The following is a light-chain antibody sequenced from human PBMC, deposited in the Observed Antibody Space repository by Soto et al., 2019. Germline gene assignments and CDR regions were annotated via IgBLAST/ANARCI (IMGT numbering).Light chain of an antibody. V-gene: IGKV3-15*01. CDR3: QSYDSSLSGYV. J-gene: IGKJ3*01. Sequence: EIVMTQSPATLSVPPGERVTLSCRASQSVNSNLAWYQQKPGRGPRLLIYDASTRATGIPARFSGSGSGTEFTLTISSLQSEDEADYYCQSYDSSLSGYVFGTGT. CDR2: DAS. CDR1: QSVNSN.